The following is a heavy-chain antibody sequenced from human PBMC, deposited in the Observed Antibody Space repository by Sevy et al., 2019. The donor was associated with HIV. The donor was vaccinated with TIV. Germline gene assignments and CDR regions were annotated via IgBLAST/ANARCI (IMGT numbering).Heavy chain of an antibody. J-gene: IGHJ4*02. CDR2: VSGNDGST. CDR3: AKDFSYGGNSWNFDF. D-gene: IGHD4-17*01. V-gene: IGHV3-23*01. CDR1: GFIFSKFA. Sequence: GGSLRLSCAASGFIFSKFALSWVRQAPGRGLEWVSAVSGNDGSTYYAASVKGCFTISRDISENMLYLQMNSLSAEDTAVYYCAKDFSYGGNSWNFDFWGQGTLVTVSS.